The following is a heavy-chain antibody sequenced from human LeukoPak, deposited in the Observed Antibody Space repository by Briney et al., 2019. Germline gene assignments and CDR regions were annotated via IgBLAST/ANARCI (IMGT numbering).Heavy chain of an antibody. V-gene: IGHV4-31*03. J-gene: IGHJ3*02. CDR1: GGSISSGGYY. D-gene: IGHD2-2*01. CDR3: ARDPGYCRSTTCYGGAFDI. Sequence: SETLSLTCTVSGGSISSGGYYWSWIRQHPGKGLEWIGYIYYSGSTYHNPSLKSRVTISVDTSKNQFSLKLSSVTAADTAVYYCARDPGYCRSTTCYGGAFDIWGQGTMVTVSS. CDR2: IYYSGST.